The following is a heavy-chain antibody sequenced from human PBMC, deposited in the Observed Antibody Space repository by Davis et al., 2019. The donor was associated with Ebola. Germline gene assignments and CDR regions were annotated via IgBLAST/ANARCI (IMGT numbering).Heavy chain of an antibody. J-gene: IGHJ4*02. CDR2: IYYSGST. CDR3: ARDPDY. V-gene: IGHV4-39*07. CDR1: GGSISSSSYY. Sequence: MPGGSLRLSCTVSGGSISSSSYYWGWIRQPPGKGLEWIGSIYYSGSTYYNPSLKSRVTISVDTSKNQFSLKLSSVTAADTAVYYCARDPDYWGQGTLVTVSS.